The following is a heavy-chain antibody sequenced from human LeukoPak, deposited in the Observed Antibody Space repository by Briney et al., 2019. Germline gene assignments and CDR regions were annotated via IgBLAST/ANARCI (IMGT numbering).Heavy chain of an antibody. D-gene: IGHD5-12*01. V-gene: IGHV4-34*01. CDR3: ARGGGYDVGSLYYYYYMDV. J-gene: IGHJ6*03. CDR1: GGSFSGYY. Sequence: SETLSLTCAVYGGSFSGYYWSWIRQPPGKGLEWIGEINHSGSTNYNPPLKSRVTMSVDTSKNQFSLKLSSVTAADTAVYYCARGGGYDVGSLYYYYYMDVWGRGTTVTVSS. CDR2: INHSGST.